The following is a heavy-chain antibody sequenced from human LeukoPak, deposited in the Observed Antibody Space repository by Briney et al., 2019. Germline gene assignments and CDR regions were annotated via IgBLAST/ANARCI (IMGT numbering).Heavy chain of an antibody. V-gene: IGHV1-69*05. J-gene: IGHJ4*02. Sequence: ASVKVSCKASGGTFSSYAISWVRQAPGQGLEWMGGIIPIFGTANYAQKFQGRVTITRDTSASTAYMELSSLRSEDTAVYYCARDWGLLSNNDYWGQGTLVTVSS. CDR2: IIPIFGTA. CDR3: ARDWGLLSNNDY. D-gene: IGHD3-10*01. CDR1: GGTFSSYA.